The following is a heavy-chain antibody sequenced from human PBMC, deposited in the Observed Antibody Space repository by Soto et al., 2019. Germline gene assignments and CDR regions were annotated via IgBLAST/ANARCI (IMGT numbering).Heavy chain of an antibody. J-gene: IGHJ4*02. CDR2: INAGNSNT. V-gene: IGHV1-3*05. CDR1: GYTFTSYA. CDR3: ARSIVVVTALDY. Sequence: QVQLVQSGAEEKKPGASVKVSCKASGYTFTSYAMHWVRQAPGQRLEWMGWINAGNSNTKYSQKFQGRVTITRDTSASTGYMEMGSLRSEDTAVYYCARSIVVVTALDYWGQGTLVTVSS. D-gene: IGHD2-21*02.